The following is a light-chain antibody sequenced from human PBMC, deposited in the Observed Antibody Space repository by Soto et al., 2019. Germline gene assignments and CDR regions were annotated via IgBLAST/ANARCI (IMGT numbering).Light chain of an antibody. CDR1: QDIRNN. CDR2: AAS. CDR3: LQDYSYPQT. J-gene: IGKJ1*01. V-gene: IGKV1-6*01. Sequence: AIQMTQSPSSLSASVADRVIITCRASQDIRNNLGWYQKKPGKAPKLLIYAASSLQSGVLSRFSGSGSGTDFTLTISSLQPEDFATYYCLQDYSYPQTFGQGTKV.